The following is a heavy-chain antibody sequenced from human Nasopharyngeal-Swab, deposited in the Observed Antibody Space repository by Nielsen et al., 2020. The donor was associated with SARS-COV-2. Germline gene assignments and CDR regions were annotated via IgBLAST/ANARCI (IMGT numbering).Heavy chain of an antibody. D-gene: IGHD6-13*01. CDR2: INHSGST. Sequence: SETLSLTCAVYGGSFSGYYWSWIRQPPGKGLEWIGEINHSGSTNYNPSLKSRVTISVDTSKNQFSLKLSSVTAADTAVYYCARGQGSSSWYLRFDYWGQGTLVTVSS. J-gene: IGHJ4*02. CDR1: GGSFSGYY. CDR3: ARGQGSSSWYLRFDY. V-gene: IGHV4-34*01.